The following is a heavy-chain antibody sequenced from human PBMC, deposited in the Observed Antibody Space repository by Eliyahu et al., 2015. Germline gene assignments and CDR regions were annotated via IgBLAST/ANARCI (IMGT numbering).Heavy chain of an antibody. V-gene: IGHV3-74*01. J-gene: IGHJ4*02. CDR2: INSDGGKT. D-gene: IGHD6-19*01. CDR3: SRDSYSNGWLNFDL. CDR1: GFTFSNYW. Sequence: EVQLVESGGGLVQPGGSLRLSCTASGFTFSNYWMHWVRQAXGKGLVWVSRINSDGGKTNYADSVKGRFTISRDNTRNTLYLEMNNLRADDTGLYYCSRDSYSNGWLNFDLWGLGTVVTVSS.